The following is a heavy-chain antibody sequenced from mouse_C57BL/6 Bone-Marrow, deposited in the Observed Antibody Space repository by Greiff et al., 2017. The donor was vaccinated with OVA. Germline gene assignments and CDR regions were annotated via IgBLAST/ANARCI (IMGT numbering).Heavy chain of an antibody. CDR3: ARRFYYYGSRAY. V-gene: IGHV1-19*01. J-gene: IGHJ3*01. CDR2: INPYNGGT. Sequence: EVQLQQSGPVLVKPGASVKMSCKASGYTFTDYYMNWVKQSHGKSLEWIGVINPYNGGTSYNQKFKGKATLTVDKSSSTAYMELNSLTSEDSAVYYCARRFYYYGSRAYWGQGTLVTVSA. CDR1: GYTFTDYY. D-gene: IGHD1-1*01.